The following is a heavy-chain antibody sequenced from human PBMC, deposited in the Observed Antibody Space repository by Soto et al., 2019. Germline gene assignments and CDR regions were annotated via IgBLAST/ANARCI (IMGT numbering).Heavy chain of an antibody. CDR2: FDPEDAET. J-gene: IGHJ4*02. D-gene: IGHD3-3*01. V-gene: IGHV1-24*01. Sequence: ASVKLSCNVSGYTLAELSMHLVRQAPGKGLEWMGGFDPEDAETIYAQKFQGRVSMTMDTSTDTAYMELTSLRAEDSAVYYCTTGQRPIRFLEWLSRYYFDFWGQGTLVTVS. CDR1: GYTLAELS. CDR3: TTGQRPIRFLEWLSRYYFDF.